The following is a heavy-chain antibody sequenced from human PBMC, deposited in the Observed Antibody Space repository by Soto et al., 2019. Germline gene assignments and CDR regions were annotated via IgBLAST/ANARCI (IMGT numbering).Heavy chain of an antibody. CDR3: AKNGYSSSWYRFDP. V-gene: IGHV3-30*18. CDR2: ISYDGSNK. D-gene: IGHD6-13*01. Sequence: ESGGGVVQPGRSLRLSCAASGFTFSSYGMHWVRQAPGKGLEWVAVISYDGSNKYYADSVKGRFTISRDNSKNTLYLQMNSLRAEDTAVYYCAKNGYSSSWYRFDPWGQGTLVTVSS. J-gene: IGHJ5*02. CDR1: GFTFSSYG.